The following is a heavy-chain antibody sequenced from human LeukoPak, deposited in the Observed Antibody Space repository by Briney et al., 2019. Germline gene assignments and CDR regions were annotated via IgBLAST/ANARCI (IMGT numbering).Heavy chain of an antibody. CDR3: TRGSMLRGVSDFDY. Sequence: ASVKVSCKASGFIFSDYYLNWVRQAPGQWLEWMGWVDPGSGGTDFAQKFQGRVTMTRDTSISTAYMEVNRLTSDDTAVYYCTRGSMLRGVSDFDYWGQGTLVTVSS. CDR2: VDPGSGGT. D-gene: IGHD3-10*01. V-gene: IGHV1-2*02. J-gene: IGHJ4*02. CDR1: GFIFSDYY.